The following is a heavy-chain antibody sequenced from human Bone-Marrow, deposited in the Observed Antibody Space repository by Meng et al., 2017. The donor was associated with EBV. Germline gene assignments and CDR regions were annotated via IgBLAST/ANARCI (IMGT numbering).Heavy chain of an antibody. J-gene: IGHJ4*02. CDR3: AKSRSSTPGVVDY. CDR2: IYNGVTT. CDR1: GASVSGGTYH. Sequence: VQLHESGPGLVKPSETLSLTFTVSGASVSGGTYHWSCLRQPPGKELEWIGYIYNGVTTIYTPSLKSRVTILVDASKNQFSLKLSSVTTADTAVYYCAKSRSSTPGVVDYWGQGTLVTVSS. V-gene: IGHV4-61*01. D-gene: IGHD3-10*01.